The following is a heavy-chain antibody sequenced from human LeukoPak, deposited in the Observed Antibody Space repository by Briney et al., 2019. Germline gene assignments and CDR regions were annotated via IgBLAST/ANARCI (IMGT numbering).Heavy chain of an antibody. D-gene: IGHD4-17*01. CDR1: GFSVNSNY. Sequence: PGGSLRLSCAASGFSVNSNYMSWVRQAPGKGLEWVSLIYSGGSTYYADSVKGRFTISRDNSKNTLYLQVNSLKAEDTAVYYCAKATTVTTTGDYWGQGTLVTVSS. CDR3: AKATTVTTTGDY. V-gene: IGHV3-53*01. J-gene: IGHJ4*02. CDR2: IYSGGST.